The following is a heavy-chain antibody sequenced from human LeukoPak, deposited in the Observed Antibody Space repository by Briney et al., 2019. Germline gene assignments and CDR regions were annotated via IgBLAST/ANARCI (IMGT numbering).Heavy chain of an antibody. CDR2: IYYSGST. J-gene: IGHJ6*02. CDR1: GGSISSYY. D-gene: IGHD6-13*01. Sequence: SETLSLTCTVSGGSISSYYWSWIRQPPGKGLEWIGYIYYSGSTNYNPSLKSRVTISVDTSKNQFSLKLSSVTAADTAVYYCARLSGGSSWSYYYYYGMDVWGQGTTVTVSS. CDR3: ARLSGGSSWSYYYYYGMDV. V-gene: IGHV4-59*08.